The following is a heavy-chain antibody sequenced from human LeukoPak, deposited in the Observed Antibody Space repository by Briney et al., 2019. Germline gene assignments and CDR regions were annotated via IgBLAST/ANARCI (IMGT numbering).Heavy chain of an antibody. CDR1: GGSFTDYY. CDR2: IYNRGNT. V-gene: IGHV4-39*07. Sequence: ASETLSLTCTVSGGSFTDYYWGWIRQPPGKGLEWVGGIYNRGNTCYNPSLKNRVSISIDTSKDRFSLNLNSVTAADTAVYFCTRDREHGTQDSWGQGTLVTVS. D-gene: IGHD1/OR15-1a*01. J-gene: IGHJ4*02. CDR3: TRDREHGTQDS.